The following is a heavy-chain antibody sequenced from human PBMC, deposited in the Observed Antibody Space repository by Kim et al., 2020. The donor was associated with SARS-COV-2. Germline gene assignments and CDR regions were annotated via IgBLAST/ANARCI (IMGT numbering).Heavy chain of an antibody. Sequence: STSYEQTCQGRLTMTRDTSTSTVYMELSSLRSEDTAVYYCARNVDSGYDNWGQGTLVTVSS. J-gene: IGHJ4*02. CDR2: ST. CDR3: ARNVDSGYDN. D-gene: IGHD5-12*01. V-gene: IGHV1-46*01.